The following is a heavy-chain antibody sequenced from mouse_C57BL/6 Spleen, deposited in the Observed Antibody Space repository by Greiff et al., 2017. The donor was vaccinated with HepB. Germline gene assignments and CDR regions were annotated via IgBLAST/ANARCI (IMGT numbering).Heavy chain of an antibody. CDR1: GYTFTSYW. D-gene: IGHD2-4*01. Sequence: VQLQQPGAELVRPGSSVKLSCKASGYTFTSYWMHWVKQRPIQGLEWIGNIDPSDSETHYNQKFKDKATLTVDKSSSTAYMQLSSLTSEDSAVYYCAVLRRDYAMDYWGQGTSVTVSS. V-gene: IGHV1-52*01. CDR2: IDPSDSET. CDR3: AVLRRDYAMDY. J-gene: IGHJ4*01.